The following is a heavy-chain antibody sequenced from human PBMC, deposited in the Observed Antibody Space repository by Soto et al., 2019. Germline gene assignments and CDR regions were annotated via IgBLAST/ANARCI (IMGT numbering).Heavy chain of an antibody. Sequence: QVQLVQSGAEVKKPGASVKVSCKASGYTFTNYGINWVRQAPGQGLEWMGWISAYNGNTKYTQKLQGRVTVTPDPSTSTAYMELRSLISDDTAVYYCARDGFNIYYYDSSGPRWFDPWGQGTLVTSPQ. J-gene: IGHJ5*02. CDR2: ISAYNGNT. CDR3: ARDGFNIYYYDSSGPRWFDP. V-gene: IGHV1-18*04. CDR1: GYTFTNYG. D-gene: IGHD3-22*01.